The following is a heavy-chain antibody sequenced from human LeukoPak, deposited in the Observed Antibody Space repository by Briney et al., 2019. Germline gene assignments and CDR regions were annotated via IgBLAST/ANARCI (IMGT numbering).Heavy chain of an antibody. J-gene: IGHJ2*01. CDR2: IYHSGST. CDR1: GASISSGGYS. V-gene: IGHV4-30-2*01. CDR3: ARQAIVGTSNWYFDL. D-gene: IGHD1-26*01. Sequence: SQTLSLTCAVSGASISSGGYSWSWIRQPPGKGLEWIGYIYHSGSTYYNPSLESRVTVSLDRSKNQFSLKLSSVTAADTAVYYCARQAIVGTSNWYFDLWDRGTLVTVSS.